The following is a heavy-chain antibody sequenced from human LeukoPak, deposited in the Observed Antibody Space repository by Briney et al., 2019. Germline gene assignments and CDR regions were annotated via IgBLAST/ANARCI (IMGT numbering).Heavy chain of an antibody. Sequence: GGSLRLSCAASGFTFSSYSMNWVRQGPGKGLEWVAYISTTSNIIYYADSVKGRFTISRDNAKNSLYLHMNSLRPEDTAVYYCARGPLVGDERLEYWGRGTLVTASS. CDR2: ISTTSNII. CDR1: GFTFSSYS. V-gene: IGHV3-48*01. D-gene: IGHD3-10*01. J-gene: IGHJ4*02. CDR3: ARGPLVGDERLEY.